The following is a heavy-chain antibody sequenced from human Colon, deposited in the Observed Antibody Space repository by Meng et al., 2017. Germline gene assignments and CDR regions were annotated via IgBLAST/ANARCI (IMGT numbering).Heavy chain of an antibody. CDR3: ARNRDGYNYDYHFDY. D-gene: IGHD5-24*01. Sequence: GESLKISCAASGFTFSTYSMNWVRQAPGKGLEWVSYISSSGSYIYYADSLKGRFTISRDNAKNSLYLQMNSLRAEDTAVYHCARNRDGYNYDYHFDYWGQGTLGTVSS. J-gene: IGHJ4*02. CDR1: GFTFSTYS. V-gene: IGHV3-21*01. CDR2: ISSSGSYI.